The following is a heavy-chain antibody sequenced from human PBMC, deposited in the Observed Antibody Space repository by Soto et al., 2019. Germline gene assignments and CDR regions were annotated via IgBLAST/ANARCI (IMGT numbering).Heavy chain of an antibody. CDR3: AKSSMSGSSWKDFDY. D-gene: IGHD6-13*01. CDR1: GFTFSSYA. Sequence: GGSLRRAFAASGFTFSSYAMSWFLQAPGKGLDWVSAISGSGGSTYYADSVKGRFTISRDNSKNTLYLQMNSLRAEDTAVYYCAKSSMSGSSWKDFDYWGQGTLVTVSS. CDR2: ISGSGGST. J-gene: IGHJ4*02. V-gene: IGHV3-23*01.